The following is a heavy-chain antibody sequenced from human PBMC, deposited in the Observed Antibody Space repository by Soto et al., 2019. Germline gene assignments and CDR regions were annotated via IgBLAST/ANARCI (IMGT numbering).Heavy chain of an antibody. D-gene: IGHD6-13*01. CDR2: INTDGSST. J-gene: IGHJ4*02. CDR3: ARAIAAAGTDY. CDR1: AFTFTHYW. Sequence: GGSRRVSYTGSAFTFTHYWMHWVRQAPGEGLVWVSHINTDGSSTTYADSVKGRFTISRDNAKNTLYLQMNSLRAEDTALYYCARAIAAAGTDYWSLGT. V-gene: IGHV3-74*01.